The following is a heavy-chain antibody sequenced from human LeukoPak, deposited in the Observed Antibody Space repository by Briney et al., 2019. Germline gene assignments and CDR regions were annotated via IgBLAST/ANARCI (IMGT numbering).Heavy chain of an antibody. CDR2: IIPILGIA. Sequence: SVKVSCKASGGTFSSYAISWVRQAPGQGLEWMGRIIPILGIANYAQKFQGRVTITADKSTSTAYMELSSLKSEDTAVYYDARVQRSGSYYYYGMDVWGQGTTVTVSS. D-gene: IGHD7-27*01. CDR1: GGTFSSYA. CDR3: ARVQRSGSYYYYGMDV. J-gene: IGHJ6*02. V-gene: IGHV1-69*04.